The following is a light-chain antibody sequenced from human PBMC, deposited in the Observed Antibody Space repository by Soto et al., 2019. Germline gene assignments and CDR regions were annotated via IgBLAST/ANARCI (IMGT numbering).Light chain of an antibody. V-gene: IGLV2-14*01. CDR3: SSYTTTNPVV. Sequence: QSALTQPASVSGSPGQSITISCTGTSTGVGSYNYVSWYQHHPGKAPKVIIYEVANRPSEISNRFSGSKSGNTAYLTISGLQAEDEADYYCSSYTTTNPVVFAGGTKLTVL. CDR1: STGVGSYNY. CDR2: EVA. J-gene: IGLJ2*01.